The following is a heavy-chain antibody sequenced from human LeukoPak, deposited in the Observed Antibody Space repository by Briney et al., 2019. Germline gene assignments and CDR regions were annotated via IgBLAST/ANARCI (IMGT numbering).Heavy chain of an antibody. D-gene: IGHD3-10*01. V-gene: IGHV3-23*01. J-gene: IGHJ4*02. CDR2: ISGSDDGT. CDR1: GFTFRNCG. Sequence: GGSLRFSCVASGFTFRNCGMTWVRQAPGEGLEWVSTISGSDDGTYYADSVRGRFTISRDNSKNTLYLQMKALRDEDTATYYCAKRGPIYSSTPGNYFDYWGQGTLVTVSS. CDR3: AKRGPIYSSTPGNYFDY.